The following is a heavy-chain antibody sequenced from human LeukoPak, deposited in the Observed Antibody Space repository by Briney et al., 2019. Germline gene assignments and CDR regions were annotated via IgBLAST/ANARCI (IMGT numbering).Heavy chain of an antibody. J-gene: IGHJ6*03. V-gene: IGHV3-21*01. CDR2: TSSSRSYI. Sequence: PGGSLRLSCAASGFTFSSYWMSWVRQAPGKGLEWVSSTSSSRSYIYYADSVKGRFTISRDNAKNSLYLQMNSLRAEDTAVYYCARDDYSNYYYYYYMDVWGKGTTVTVSS. CDR3: ARDDYSNYYYYYYMDV. CDR1: GFTFSSYW. D-gene: IGHD4-11*01.